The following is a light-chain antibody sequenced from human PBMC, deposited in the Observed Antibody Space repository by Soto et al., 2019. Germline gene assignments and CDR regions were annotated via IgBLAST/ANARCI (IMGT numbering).Light chain of an antibody. CDR3: QAYDNSLGVSVL. CDR1: SSDVGGYNY. V-gene: IGLV2-14*01. J-gene: IGLJ3*02. Sequence: QSALTQPASVSGSPGQSITISCTGTSSDVGGYNYVSWYQQHPGKAPKLMIYEVSNRPSGVSNRFSGSKSGNTASLTISGLQAEDEADDYCQAYDNSLGVSVLFGGGTKLTVL. CDR2: EVS.